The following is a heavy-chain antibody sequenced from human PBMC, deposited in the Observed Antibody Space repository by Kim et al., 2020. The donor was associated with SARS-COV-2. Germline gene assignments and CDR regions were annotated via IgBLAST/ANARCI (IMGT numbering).Heavy chain of an antibody. CDR3: AREGLDIVATLAQLGYYYYYGMDV. CDR1: GYTFTSYG. J-gene: IGHJ6*02. V-gene: IGHV1-18*01. D-gene: IGHD5-12*01. Sequence: ASVKVSCKASGYTFTSYGISWVRQAPGQGLEWMGWLSAYNGNTNYAQKLQGRVTMTTDTSTSTAYMELRSLRSDDTAVYYCAREGLDIVATLAQLGYYYYYGMDVWGQGTTVTVSS. CDR2: LSAYNGNT.